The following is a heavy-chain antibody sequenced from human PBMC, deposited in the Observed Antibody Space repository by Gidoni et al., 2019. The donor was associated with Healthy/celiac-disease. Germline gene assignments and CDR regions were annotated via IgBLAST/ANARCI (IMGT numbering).Heavy chain of an antibody. CDR1: GFTFSSYG. CDR2: ILYDGSNK. CDR3: AIEDSSSPHYYYYYGMDV. D-gene: IGHD6-13*01. Sequence: QVQLVASVGGVVQPGRSLRLSCAASGFTFSSYGMHWVRQAPGKGLEWVAVILYDGSNKYYADAVKGRFTISRDNSKNTLYLQMNSLSADDTAVYYCAIEDSSSPHYYYYYGMDVWGQGTTVTVSS. V-gene: IGHV3-33*01. J-gene: IGHJ6*02.